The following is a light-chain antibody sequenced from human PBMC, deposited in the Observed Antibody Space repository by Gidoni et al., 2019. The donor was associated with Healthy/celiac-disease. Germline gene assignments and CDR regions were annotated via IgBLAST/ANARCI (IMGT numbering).Light chain of an antibody. CDR2: AAS. Sequence: DIQMTQSPSSLSASVGDRVTITCRASQSISSYLNWYQQKPGKAPKLLMYAASSLQSGVPSRFSGSGSGTDFTLTISSLQPEDSATYYCQESYSTWYTFGQGTKLDIK. J-gene: IGKJ2*01. V-gene: IGKV1-39*01. CDR1: QSISSY. CDR3: QESYSTWYT.